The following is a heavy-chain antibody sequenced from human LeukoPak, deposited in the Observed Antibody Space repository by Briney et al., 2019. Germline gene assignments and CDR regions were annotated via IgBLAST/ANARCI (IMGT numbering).Heavy chain of an antibody. D-gene: IGHD6-13*01. Sequence: GGSLRLSCAASGFTFSSYAMSWVRQAPGKGLEWVSPISGSGSSTYYADSVKGRFTISRDNSKNTLYLQMNSLRAEDTAVYYCARGRSSSPIYYYGMDVWGQGTTVTVSS. J-gene: IGHJ6*02. V-gene: IGHV3-23*01. CDR1: GFTFSSYA. CDR2: ISGSGSST. CDR3: ARGRSSSPIYYYGMDV.